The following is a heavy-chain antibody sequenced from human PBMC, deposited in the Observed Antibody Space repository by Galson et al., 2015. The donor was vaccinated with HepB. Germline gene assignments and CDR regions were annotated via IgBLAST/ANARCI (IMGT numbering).Heavy chain of an antibody. J-gene: IGHJ4*02. CDR2: IYWNDDK. Sequence: ALVKPTQTLTLTCSFSGFSLTTRGVDVGWIRQPPGKALGWLALIYWNDDKTYSPSLESRLTITKDTSKNQVVLTMTSMDPLDTATYYCARRAYYFDYWGQGTLVTVSS. CDR1: GFSLTTRGVD. CDR3: ARRAYYFDY. V-gene: IGHV2-5*01.